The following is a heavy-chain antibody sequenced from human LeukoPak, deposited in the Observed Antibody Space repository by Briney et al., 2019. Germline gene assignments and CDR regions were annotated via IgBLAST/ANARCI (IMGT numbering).Heavy chain of an antibody. CDR2: IIPIFGTA. CDR1: GGTFSSYA. D-gene: IGHD6-13*01. J-gene: IGHJ5*02. CDR3: ARDTGYSSSWYEGNWFDP. V-gene: IGHV1-69*13. Sequence: SVKVSCKASGGTFSSYAISLVPQAPGQGLEWMGGIIPIFGTANYAQKFQGRVTITADESTSTAYMELSSLRSEDTAVYYCARDTGYSSSWYEGNWFDPWGQGTLVTVSS.